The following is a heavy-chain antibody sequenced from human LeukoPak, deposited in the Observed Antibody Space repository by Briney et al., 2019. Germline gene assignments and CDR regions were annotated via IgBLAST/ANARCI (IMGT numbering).Heavy chain of an antibody. CDR2: ISYDGSNI. CDR3: AKSPSTGVVVPAVIQLYFDY. CDR1: GLTFSNYG. J-gene: IGHJ4*02. Sequence: GGSLRLSCAASGLTFSNYGMHWVRQAPGKGLEWVAVISYDGSNIYYADSVKGRFTISRDNSKNTLYLQMNSLRAEDTAVYYCAKSPSTGVVVPAVIQLYFDYWGQGTLVTVSS. D-gene: IGHD2-2*01. V-gene: IGHV3-30*18.